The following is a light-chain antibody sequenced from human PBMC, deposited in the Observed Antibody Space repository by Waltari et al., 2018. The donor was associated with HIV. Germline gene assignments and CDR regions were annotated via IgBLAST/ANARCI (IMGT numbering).Light chain of an antibody. Sequence: QSALTQPRSVSGSPGQSVTVSCTGTSSDVGGYNYVSWYQQHPGKAPKLMIYEVNKRPSGVPDRFSGSKSGNTASLTISGLQAEDEADYYCCSYAGNYTLVFGGGTKLTVL. CDR3: CSYAGNYTLV. CDR1: SSDVGGYNY. V-gene: IGLV2-11*01. J-gene: IGLJ2*01. CDR2: EVN.